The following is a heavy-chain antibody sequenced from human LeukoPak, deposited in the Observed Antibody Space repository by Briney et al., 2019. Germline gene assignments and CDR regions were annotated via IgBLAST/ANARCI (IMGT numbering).Heavy chain of an antibody. CDR1: GFTFSSYW. Sequence: GGSLRLSCAASGFTFSSYWMSWVRQAPGKGLEWVANIKQDGSEKYYVDSVKGRFTISRDNAKNSLYLQMNSLRAEDTAVYYCARERVVVDISLDYWGQGTLVTVSS. V-gene: IGHV3-7*01. J-gene: IGHJ4*02. D-gene: IGHD3-22*01. CDR2: IKQDGSEK. CDR3: ARERVVVDISLDY.